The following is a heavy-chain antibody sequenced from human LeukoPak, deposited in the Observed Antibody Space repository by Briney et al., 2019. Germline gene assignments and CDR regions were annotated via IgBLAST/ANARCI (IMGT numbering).Heavy chain of an antibody. CDR1: GFTFSSHG. D-gene: IGHD2/OR15-2a*01. J-gene: IGHJ4*02. CDR3: AKDKNMGLLDY. Sequence: PGGSLRLSCAASGFTFSSHGMNWVRQAPGKGLEWVSGISPSGGITYYTDSVRGRFTISRDNSKNTVSLQMNSLRAEDTAVYYCAKDKNMGLLDYWGQGTLVTVSS. V-gene: IGHV3-23*01. CDR2: ISPSGGIT.